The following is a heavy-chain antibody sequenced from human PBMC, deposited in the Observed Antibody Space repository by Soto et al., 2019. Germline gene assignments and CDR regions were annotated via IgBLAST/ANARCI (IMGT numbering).Heavy chain of an antibody. CDR2: IYYSGST. J-gene: IGHJ4*02. V-gene: IGHV4-59*01. CDR1: GGSSGSYY. CDR3: ARDSRGGPYYFDY. Sequence: QVQLQESGPGLVKPSETLSLTCTVSGGSSGSYYWSWIRQPPGKGLEWIGYIYYSGSTNYNPSLKSRVTISVDTSKNQFSLKLSSVTAADTAVYYCARDSRGGPYYFDYWGQGTLVTVSS. D-gene: IGHD3-10*01.